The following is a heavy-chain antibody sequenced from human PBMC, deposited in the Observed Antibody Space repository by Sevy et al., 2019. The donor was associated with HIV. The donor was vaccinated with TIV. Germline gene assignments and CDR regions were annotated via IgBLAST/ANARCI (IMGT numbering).Heavy chain of an antibody. CDR3: ARDYYDSSGYFSY. CDR2: ISYDGSNK. Sequence: LSLSSAASGFTFSSYAMHWVRHAPGKGLEWVAVISYDGSNKYYANSVKGRFTISRDNSKNTLYLQINSLRAEDTAVYYCARDYYDSSGYFSYWGQRTLVTVSS. J-gene: IGHJ4*02. V-gene: IGHV3-30-3*01. D-gene: IGHD3-22*01. CDR1: GFTFSSYA.